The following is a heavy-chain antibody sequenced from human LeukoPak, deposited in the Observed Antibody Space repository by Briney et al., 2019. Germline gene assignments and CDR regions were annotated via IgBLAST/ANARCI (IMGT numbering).Heavy chain of an antibody. CDR3: ASLSSSWYDNWFDP. CDR1: GFTFSSYS. CDR2: ISSSSSYI. J-gene: IGHJ5*02. D-gene: IGHD6-13*01. Sequence: GGSLRLSCAASGFTFSSYSMNWVRQAPGKGLEWVSSISSSSSYIYYADSVKGRFTISRDNAKNSLYLQMNSPRAEDTAVYYCASLSSSWYDNWFDPWGQGTLVTVSS. V-gene: IGHV3-21*01.